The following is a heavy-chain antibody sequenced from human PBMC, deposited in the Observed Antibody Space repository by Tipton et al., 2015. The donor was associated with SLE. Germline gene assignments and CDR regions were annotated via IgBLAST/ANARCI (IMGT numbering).Heavy chain of an antibody. V-gene: IGHV1-2*02. CDR3: AREYVGGGVDY. D-gene: IGHD2-15*01. J-gene: IGHJ4*02. Sequence: QLVQSGAEVKKPGASVKVSCKASGYTFTSYSISWVRQAPGEGLEWMGWINPTRGDTDSAEKFQGRITMTRDTSITTAYMEVNRLTSDDTSVYYCAREYVGGGVDYWGQGTLVTVSS. CDR2: INPTRGDT. CDR1: GYTFTSYS.